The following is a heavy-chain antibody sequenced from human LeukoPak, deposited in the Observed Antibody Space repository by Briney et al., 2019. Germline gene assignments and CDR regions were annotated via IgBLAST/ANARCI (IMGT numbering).Heavy chain of an antibody. V-gene: IGHV3-7*01. Sequence: PGGSLRLSCAASGFTFSTYWMTWVRQAPGKGLEWVANIKQDGSETYYVDSVKGRFTVSRDNPKNSLYLQMNSLRAEDTALYYCARGGASATGDDYWGQGTLVTVSS. J-gene: IGHJ4*02. CDR3: ARGGASATGDDY. D-gene: IGHD7-27*01. CDR2: IKQDGSET. CDR1: GFTFSTYW.